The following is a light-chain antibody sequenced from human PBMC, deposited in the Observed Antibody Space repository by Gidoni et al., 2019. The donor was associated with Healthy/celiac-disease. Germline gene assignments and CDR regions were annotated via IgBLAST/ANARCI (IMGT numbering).Light chain of an antibody. CDR2: DVS. CDR1: SSDVGGYNY. J-gene: IGLJ3*02. V-gene: IGLV2-11*01. CDR3: CSYAGSYTDWV. Sequence: QSALTQPRSVSGSPGQSVTISCTGTSSDVGGYNYVSWYQQHPGKPPKLMIYDVSKRPSGVPDRFSGSKSGNTASLTISGLQAEDEADYYCCSYAGSYTDWVFGGGTKLTVL.